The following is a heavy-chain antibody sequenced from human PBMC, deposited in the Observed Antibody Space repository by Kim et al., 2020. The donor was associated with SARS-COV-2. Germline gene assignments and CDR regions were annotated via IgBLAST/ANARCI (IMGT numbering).Heavy chain of an antibody. CDR1: GYNFPSYW. Sequence: GESLKISCKGSGYNFPSYWIGWVRQMPGKGLEWMGNIYPGDSDTRYSPSFQGQVTISADKSTTTAYLQWSSLKASDTAMYYCTRSAGPYDYYFDYWGQGT. CDR3: TRSAGPYDYYFDY. CDR2: IYPGDSDT. D-gene: IGHD3-16*01. J-gene: IGHJ4*02. V-gene: IGHV5-51*01.